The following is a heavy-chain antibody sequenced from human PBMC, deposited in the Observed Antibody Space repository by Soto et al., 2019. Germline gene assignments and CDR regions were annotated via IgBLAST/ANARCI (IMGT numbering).Heavy chain of an antibody. CDR3: ATGDYAFDC. D-gene: IGHD4-17*01. CDR2: ISYDGSNK. V-gene: IGHV3-30*03. CDR1: GFTFSSYG. Sequence: PGGSLRLSCAASGFTFSSYGMHWVRQAPGKGLEWVAVISYDGSNKYYADSVKGRFTISRDNSKNTLYLQMNSLRAEDTAVYYCATGDYAFDCWGQGTLVTVSS. J-gene: IGHJ4*02.